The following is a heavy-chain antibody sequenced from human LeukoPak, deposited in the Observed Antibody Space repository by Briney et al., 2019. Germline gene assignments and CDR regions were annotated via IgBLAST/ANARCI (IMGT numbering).Heavy chain of an antibody. V-gene: IGHV1-69*06. CDR1: GGTFSSYA. Sequence: ASVKVSCKASGGTFSSYAISWVRQAPGQGLEWMGGIIPIFGTTNYAQKFQGRVTMTEDTSTDTAYMELSSLRSEDTAVYYCATGGYYGSGSEPYGMDVWGQGTTVTVSS. D-gene: IGHD3-10*01. J-gene: IGHJ6*02. CDR3: ATGGYYGSGSEPYGMDV. CDR2: IIPIFGTT.